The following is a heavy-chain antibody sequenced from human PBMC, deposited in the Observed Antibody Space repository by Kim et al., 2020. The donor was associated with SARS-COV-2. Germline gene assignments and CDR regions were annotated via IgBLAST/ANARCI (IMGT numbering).Heavy chain of an antibody. Sequence: GGSLRLSCAASGITLSTYAMNWVRQAPGKGLEWVSSINYSGGSTYYADSVRGRFTISRDNFKNTVSLQMNSLRGEDMAVYFCAKVAYKWNDRDGFDLWG. CDR3: AKVAYKWNDRDGFDL. CDR1: GITLSTYA. V-gene: IGHV3-23*01. D-gene: IGHD1-20*01. CDR2: INYSGGST. J-gene: IGHJ3*01.